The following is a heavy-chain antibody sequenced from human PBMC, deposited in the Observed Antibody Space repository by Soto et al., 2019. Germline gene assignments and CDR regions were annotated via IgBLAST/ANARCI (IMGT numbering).Heavy chain of an antibody. CDR2: ISYDGSNK. D-gene: IGHD3-3*01. CDR3: ARDQLGVVIMSYYFDY. V-gene: IGHV3-30-3*01. CDR1: GFTFSSYA. J-gene: IGHJ4*02. Sequence: GGSLRLSCAASGFTFSSYAMHWVRQAPGKGLEWVAVISYDGSNKYYADSVKGRFTISRDNSKNTLYLQMNSLRAEDTAVYYCARDQLGVVIMSYYFDYWRQGTLVTVSS.